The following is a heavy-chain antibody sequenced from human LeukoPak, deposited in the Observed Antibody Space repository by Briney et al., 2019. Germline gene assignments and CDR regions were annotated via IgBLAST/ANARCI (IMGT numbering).Heavy chain of an antibody. J-gene: IGHJ6*03. D-gene: IGHD2-21*02. CDR2: IIPIFGTA. CDR3: ARGDADPYYYYYMDV. Sequence: SVKVSCKASGGTFSSYAISWVRQAPRQGLEWMGGIIPIFGTANYAQKFQGRVTITTDESTSTAYMELSSLRSEDTAVYYCARGDADPYYYYYMDVWGKGTTVTVSS. V-gene: IGHV1-69*05. CDR1: GGTFSSYA.